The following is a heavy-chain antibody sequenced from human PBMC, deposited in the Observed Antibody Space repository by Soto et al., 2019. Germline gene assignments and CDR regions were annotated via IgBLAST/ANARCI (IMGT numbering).Heavy chain of an antibody. Sequence: QLQLQESGPGLVKPSETLSLTCTVSGGSISSSSYYWGWIRQPPGKGLEWIGRIYYSGSTYYNPSLKSRVPTSVDTSMNQFYLQLSSVTAADTAVYYCARQPYCSSTSCYPFSTCFDPWGQGTLVTVSS. CDR1: GGSISSSSYY. J-gene: IGHJ5*02. CDR2: IYYSGST. D-gene: IGHD2-2*01. V-gene: IGHV4-39*01. CDR3: ARQPYCSSTSCYPFSTCFDP.